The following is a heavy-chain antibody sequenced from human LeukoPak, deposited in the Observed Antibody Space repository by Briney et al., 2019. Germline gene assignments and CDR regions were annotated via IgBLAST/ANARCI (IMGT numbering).Heavy chain of an antibody. D-gene: IGHD1-26*01. CDR3: ARERLIAGATVFDC. CDR1: GDSISSHY. CDR2: IYCSGSS. Sequence: SETLSLTCTVSGDSISSHYWSWIRQPPGKGLEWIGCIYCSGSSSYNPSLKSRVTISVDTSNTQFSLKLTSVTAADTAVYFCARERLIAGATVFDCWGQGTLVTVSS. J-gene: IGHJ4*02. V-gene: IGHV4-59*11.